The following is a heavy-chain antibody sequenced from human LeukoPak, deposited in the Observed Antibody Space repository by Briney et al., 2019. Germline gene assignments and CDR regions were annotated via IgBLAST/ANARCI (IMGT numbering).Heavy chain of an antibody. J-gene: IGHJ6*02. Sequence: PGRSLRLSCAAPGFTFDDYAMYWVRQAPGKGLEWVSGISWNSVGIDYADSVKGRFTISRDNAKNSLYLQMNSLRAEDTALYYCAKDHMVTNYYYGMDVWGQGTTVTVSS. CDR1: GFTFDDYA. CDR3: AKDHMVTNYYYGMDV. V-gene: IGHV3-9*01. D-gene: IGHD5-18*01. CDR2: ISWNSVGI.